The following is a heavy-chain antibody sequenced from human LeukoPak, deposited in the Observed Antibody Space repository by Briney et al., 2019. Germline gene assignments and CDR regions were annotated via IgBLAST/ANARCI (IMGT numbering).Heavy chain of an antibody. D-gene: IGHD4-17*01. Sequence: RGGTLRLSCAASGFTLSSYAMGWVRQAPGKGLEWVAAISGSGASTSYAHSMEGRLTTSRDNSKNTLYLQTHSLRAERTAVYVCAKNHHYGDYCDYWGQGTLVTVPS. CDR1: GFTLSSYA. V-gene: IGHV3-23*01. CDR3: AKNHHYGDYCDY. CDR2: ISGSGAST. J-gene: IGHJ4*02.